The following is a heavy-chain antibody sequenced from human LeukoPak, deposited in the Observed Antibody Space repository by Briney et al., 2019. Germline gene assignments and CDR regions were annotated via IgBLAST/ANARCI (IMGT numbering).Heavy chain of an antibody. J-gene: IGHJ4*02. D-gene: IGHD3-9*01. CDR3: AKGYYFDILSGYSSLDS. V-gene: IGHV3-11*04. Sequence: GGSLRLSCAASGFTFSDSYMTWVRQAPGKGVEWVAYISGSGHDINYSESAKGRFTISRDNAKNTLYLQMNSLRAEDTATYYCAKGYYFDILSGYSSLDSWGQGTLVTVSS. CDR1: GFTFSDSY. CDR2: ISGSGHDI.